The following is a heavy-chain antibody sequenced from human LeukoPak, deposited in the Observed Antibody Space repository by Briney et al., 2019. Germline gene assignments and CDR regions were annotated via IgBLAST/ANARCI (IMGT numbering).Heavy chain of an antibody. Sequence: PSQTLSLTCTVSGGSISSGGYYWSWIRQHPGKGLEWIGYIYYSGSTYYNPSLKSRVTISVDTSKNQFSLKLSSVTAADTAVYYCARALPAAGTHNWFDPWGQGTLVIVSS. CDR1: GGSISSGGYY. CDR2: IYYSGST. CDR3: ARALPAAGTHNWFDP. J-gene: IGHJ5*02. D-gene: IGHD6-13*01. V-gene: IGHV4-31*03.